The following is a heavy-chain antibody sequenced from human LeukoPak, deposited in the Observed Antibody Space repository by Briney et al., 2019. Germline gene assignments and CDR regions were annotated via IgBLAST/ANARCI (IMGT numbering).Heavy chain of an antibody. CDR3: AKDGRGYSGYGDFDY. J-gene: IGHJ4*02. D-gene: IGHD5-12*01. CDR2: GSGGST. Sequence: GSGGSTYYADSVKGRFTISRDNSKNTLYLQMSSLRAEDTAVYYCAKDGRGYSGYGDFDYWGRGTLVAVSS. V-gene: IGHV3-23*01.